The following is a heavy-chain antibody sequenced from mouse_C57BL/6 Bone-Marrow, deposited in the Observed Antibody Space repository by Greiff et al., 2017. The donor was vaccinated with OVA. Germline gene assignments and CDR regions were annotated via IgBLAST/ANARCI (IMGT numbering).Heavy chain of an antibody. J-gene: IGHJ1*03. D-gene: IGHD1-1*01. V-gene: IGHV1-81*01. CDR1: GYTFTSYG. CDR2: IYPRSGNT. Sequence: QVQLQQSGAELARPGASVKLSCKASGYTFTSYGISWVKQRTGQGLEWIGEIYPRSGNTYYNEKFKGKATLTADKSSSTAYMELRSLTSEDSAVXFCARSYADGSSYVGGYFDVWGTGTTVTVSS. CDR3: ARSYADGSSYVGGYFDV.